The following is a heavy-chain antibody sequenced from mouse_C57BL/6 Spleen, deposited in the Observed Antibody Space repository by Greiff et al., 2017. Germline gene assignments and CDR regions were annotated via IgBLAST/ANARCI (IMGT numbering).Heavy chain of an antibody. V-gene: IGHV14-4*01. CDR1: GFNIKDDY. Sequence: EVQLQQSGAELVRPGASVTLSCTASGFNIKDDYMHWVKQRPEQGLAWIGWIDPENGDTASASKFQGKATITADTSSNTAYLQLRSLTSDDTAVDYCTTQGTVLDYWGQGTTLTVSS. J-gene: IGHJ2*01. D-gene: IGHD4-1*01. CDR2: IDPENGDT. CDR3: TTQGTVLDY.